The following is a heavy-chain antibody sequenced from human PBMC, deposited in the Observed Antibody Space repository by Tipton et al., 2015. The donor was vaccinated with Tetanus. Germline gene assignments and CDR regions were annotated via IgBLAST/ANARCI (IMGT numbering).Heavy chain of an antibody. V-gene: IGHV4-39*01. D-gene: IGHD3-3*01. Sequence: TLSLTCTVSGGSISSSSYYWGWIRQPPGKGLEWIGSIYYSGSTYYNPSLKGRVSISVDTSKNQFSLEVSSVTAADTAVYYCARGVDRTKAGIDWGQGTLVTVSS. J-gene: IGHJ4*02. CDR3: ARGVDRTKAGID. CDR1: GGSISSSSYY. CDR2: IYYSGST.